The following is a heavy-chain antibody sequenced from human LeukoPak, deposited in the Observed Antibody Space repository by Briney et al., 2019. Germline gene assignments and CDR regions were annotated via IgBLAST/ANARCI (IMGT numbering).Heavy chain of an antibody. CDR3: VRDVWGDRDGFFEY. Sequence: PGGSLRLSCAASGSTFSSYWMHWVRQAPGKGLVWVSRINLDGRSTSYPDSVKGRFTVSRDNAKNTLYLQMNSLRAEDTAVYYCVRDVWGDRDGFFEYWGQGALVTVSS. J-gene: IGHJ4*02. D-gene: IGHD5-24*01. V-gene: IGHV3-74*01. CDR2: INLDGRST. CDR1: GSTFSSYW.